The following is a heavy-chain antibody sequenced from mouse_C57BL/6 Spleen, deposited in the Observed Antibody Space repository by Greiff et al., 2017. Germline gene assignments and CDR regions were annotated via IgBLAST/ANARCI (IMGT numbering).Heavy chain of an antibody. J-gene: IGHJ2*01. V-gene: IGHV1-80*01. CDR3: ARGGGGMVTGGYFDY. Sequence: QVQLQQSGAELVKPGASVKISCKASGYAFSSYWMNWVKQRPGKGLEWIGQIYPGDGDTNYNGKFKGKATLTADKSSSTAYMQLSSLTSEDSAVYFCARGGGGMVTGGYFDYWGQGTTLTVSS. CDR2: IYPGDGDT. D-gene: IGHD2-2*01. CDR1: GYAFSSYW.